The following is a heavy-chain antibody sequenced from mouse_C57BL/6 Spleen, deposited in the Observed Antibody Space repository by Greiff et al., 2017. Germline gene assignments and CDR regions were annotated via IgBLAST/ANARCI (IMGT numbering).Heavy chain of an antibody. Sequence: VQLQQPGAELVKPGASVKLSCKASGYTFTSYWMHWVKQRPGQGLEWIGMIHPNSGSTNYNEKFKSKATLTVEKSSSTAYMQLSSLTSEDSAVXYGARSYDGYPYYAMDYWGQGTSVTVSS. CDR2: IHPNSGST. CDR3: ARSYDGYPYYAMDY. V-gene: IGHV1-64*01. D-gene: IGHD2-3*01. CDR1: GYTFTSYW. J-gene: IGHJ4*01.